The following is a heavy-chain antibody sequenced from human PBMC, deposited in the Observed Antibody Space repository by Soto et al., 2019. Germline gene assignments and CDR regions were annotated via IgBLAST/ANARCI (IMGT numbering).Heavy chain of an antibody. D-gene: IGHD2-21*01. CDR2: LSYDGISK. Sequence: QVQLVESGGGVVQPGRSLRLSCAASGFSVNNYGVHWVRQAPGKGLEWVAVLSYDGISKYYTNSVNGRFTISRDNSKNTLYLQMNSLRVEDTAVFYCAKDFYPRRDDWAHNWFDPWGQGTLVTVSS. CDR1: GFSVNNYG. J-gene: IGHJ5*02. V-gene: IGHV3-30*18. CDR3: AKDFYPRRDDWAHNWFDP.